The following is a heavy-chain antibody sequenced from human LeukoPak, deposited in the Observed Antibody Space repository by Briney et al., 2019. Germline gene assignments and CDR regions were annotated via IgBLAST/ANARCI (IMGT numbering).Heavy chain of an antibody. CDR1: GYSFKDYG. CDR3: AKHLAATNTYIFFGLDV. J-gene: IGHJ6*02. CDR2: INWNGGGT. Sequence: GGSLRLSCAATGYSFKDYGMHWVRQPPGKGLEWVSAINWNGGGTDYADSVKGRFTIFRDNAKNSLYLQLSSLRPEDTALYYCAKHLAATNTYIFFGLDVWGQGTSVTVSS. D-gene: IGHD1-26*01. V-gene: IGHV3-9*01.